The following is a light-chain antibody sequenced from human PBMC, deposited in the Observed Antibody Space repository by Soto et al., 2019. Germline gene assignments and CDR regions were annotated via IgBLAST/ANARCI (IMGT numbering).Light chain of an antibody. CDR3: QQYNIYPLT. V-gene: IGKV1-16*01. CDR1: QDIRYF. J-gene: IGKJ5*01. Sequence: DIQMTQSPSSLSASVGDTVTITCRASQDIRYFLAWFQQKPGQAPKSLIYVASRLLSGVPSRFSGSGSGTNFTLTISRLQPEDFATYYCQQYNIYPLTFGRGTRLEI. CDR2: VAS.